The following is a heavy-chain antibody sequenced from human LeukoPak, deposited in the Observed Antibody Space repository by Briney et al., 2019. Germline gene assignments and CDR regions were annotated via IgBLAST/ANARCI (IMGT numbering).Heavy chain of an antibody. V-gene: IGHV5-51*01. CDR1: GYSFTSYW. CDR3: ARGTAMIQNNNWFDP. D-gene: IGHD5-18*01. CDR2: IYPGDSDT. Sequence: GASLKISCKGSGYSFTSYWIGWVRQIPGKGLEWMGIIYPGDSDTRYSPSFQGQVTISADKSISTAYLQWSSLKASDTAMYYCARGTAMIQNNNWFDPWGQGTLVTVSS. J-gene: IGHJ5*02.